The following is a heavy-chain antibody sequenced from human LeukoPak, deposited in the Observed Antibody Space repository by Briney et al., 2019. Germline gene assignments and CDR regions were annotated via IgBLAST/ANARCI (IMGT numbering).Heavy chain of an antibody. D-gene: IGHD2-2*01. CDR2: ISGSGGST. Sequence: GGSLRLSCAASGFTFSSYAMSWVRQAPGKGLEWVSGISGSGGSTYYADSVKGRFTISRDNSKNTLYLQMNSLRAEDTAVYYCAKDRGYIVVVPADNWFDPWGQGTLVTVSS. CDR3: AKDRGYIVVVPADNWFDP. CDR1: GFTFSSYA. V-gene: IGHV3-23*01. J-gene: IGHJ5*02.